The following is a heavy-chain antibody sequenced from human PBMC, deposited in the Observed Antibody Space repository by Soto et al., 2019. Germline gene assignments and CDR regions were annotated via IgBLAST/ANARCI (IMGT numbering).Heavy chain of an antibody. D-gene: IGHD3-22*01. J-gene: IGHJ3*02. CDR3: ARADYYDGKADAFDI. V-gene: IGHV3-30-3*01. CDR2: ISYDGSNK. Sequence: QVQLVESGGGVVQPGRSLRLSCAASGFTFSSYAMHWVRQAPGKGLEWVAVISYDGSNKYYADSVKGRFTISRDNSKNTLYLQMNSLRAEDTAVYYCARADYYDGKADAFDIWGQGTMVTVSS. CDR1: GFTFSSYA.